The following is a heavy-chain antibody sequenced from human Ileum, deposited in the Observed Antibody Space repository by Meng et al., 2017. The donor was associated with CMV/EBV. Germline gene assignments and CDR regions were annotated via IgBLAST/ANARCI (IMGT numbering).Heavy chain of an antibody. CDR1: GFTFTDYE. CDR2: ITNSGSTI. J-gene: IGHJ4*02. Sequence: GGSLRLSCTVSGFTFTDYEMNWVRQAPGKGLEWVSYITNSGSTIYYADSVKGRFTVSRDNPENSLYLQMNFLRAEDTAVYYCARQTGELPLDYWGQGTLVTVSS. D-gene: IGHD1-26*01. V-gene: IGHV3-48*03. CDR3: ARQTGELPLDY.